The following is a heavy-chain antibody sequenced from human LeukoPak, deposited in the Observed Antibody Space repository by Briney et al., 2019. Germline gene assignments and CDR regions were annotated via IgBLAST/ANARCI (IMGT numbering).Heavy chain of an antibody. V-gene: IGHV3-23*01. CDR3: ARDAGYGYDRFDY. CDR1: GFTFSSYA. D-gene: IGHD5-18*01. J-gene: IGHJ4*02. Sequence: GGSLRLSCAASGFTFSSYAMSWVRQAPGKGLEWVSAIRGSGGSTYYADSVKGRFTISRDNSKNTLYLQMNSLRAEDTAVYYCARDAGYGYDRFDYWGQGTQVTVSS. CDR2: IRGSGGST.